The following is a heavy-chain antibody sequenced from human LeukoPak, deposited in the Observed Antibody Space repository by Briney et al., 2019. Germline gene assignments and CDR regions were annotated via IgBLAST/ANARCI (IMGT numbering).Heavy chain of an antibody. CDR1: GGTFSSYA. Sequence: PRASVKVSCKASGGTFSSYAISWVRQAPGQGLEWMGRIIPIFGTANYAQKFQGRVTITADESTSTAYMELSSLRSEDTAVYYCARGRSPDQLPHTYFDYWGQGTLVPVSS. CDR2: IIPIFGTA. V-gene: IGHV1-69*15. CDR3: ARGRSPDQLPHTYFDY. J-gene: IGHJ4*02. D-gene: IGHD2-2*01.